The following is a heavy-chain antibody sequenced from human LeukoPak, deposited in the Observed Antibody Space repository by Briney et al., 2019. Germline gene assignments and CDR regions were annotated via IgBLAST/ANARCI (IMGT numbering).Heavy chain of an antibody. D-gene: IGHD5-18*01. Sequence: GESLKISCKGSGYSFTNYWIGWVRQMPGKGLEWMGIIYPGDSDTRYSPSFQGQVTISADKSISTAYLQWSSLKASNTAIYCCTTNLDTALTSDGFDNWGQGTMVTVSS. CDR2: IYPGDSDT. V-gene: IGHV5-51*01. CDR3: TTNLDTALTSDGFDN. J-gene: IGHJ3*02. CDR1: GYSFTNYW.